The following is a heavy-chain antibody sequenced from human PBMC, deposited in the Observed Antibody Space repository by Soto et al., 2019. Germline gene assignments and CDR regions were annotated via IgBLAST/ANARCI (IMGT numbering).Heavy chain of an antibody. CDR2: ISSGSSII. Sequence: EVQLVESGGGLVQPGGSRRLSCAASGFPFSNYNMNWVRQAPGKGLEWVSYISSGSSIIYYADSVKGRFTISRDNAKKSLFLKMNSLRVEDTAIYYCARRRYCSGGSCSQAFDSWGQGTLVTVSS. J-gene: IGHJ4*02. D-gene: IGHD2-15*01. CDR3: ARRRYCSGGSCSQAFDS. V-gene: IGHV3-48*01. CDR1: GFPFSNYN.